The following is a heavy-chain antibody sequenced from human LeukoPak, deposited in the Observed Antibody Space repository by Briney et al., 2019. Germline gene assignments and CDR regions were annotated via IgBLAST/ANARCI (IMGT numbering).Heavy chain of an antibody. D-gene: IGHD2-15*01. J-gene: IGHJ4*02. CDR1: GFTFSSYG. CDR3: AKDLGYCGVGSCTTIDY. V-gene: IGHV3-30*18. CDR2: ISYDGSNK. Sequence: GGSLRLSCAASGFTFSSYGMHWVRQAPGKGLEGVGGISYDGSNKYYADSVKGRFTISRDNSKNTLFLQMNSLRAEDTAVYYCAKDLGYCGVGSCTTIDYWGQGTLVTVSS.